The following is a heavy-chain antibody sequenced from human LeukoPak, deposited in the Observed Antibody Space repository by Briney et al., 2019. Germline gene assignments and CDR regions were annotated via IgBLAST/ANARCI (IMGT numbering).Heavy chain of an antibody. V-gene: IGHV4-31*03. J-gene: IGHJ6*02. D-gene: IGHD6-19*01. Sequence: PSETLSLTCTVSGGSISSAGYYWSWIRQHPGKGLEWIGYIYYSGSAYYNPSLRGRVTISVDTSKNQFSLKMSSVTAADTAVFYCARLFSRGWEYHFGLDVWGQGTTVTVS. CDR1: GGSISSAGYY. CDR3: ARLFSRGWEYHFGLDV. CDR2: IYYSGSA.